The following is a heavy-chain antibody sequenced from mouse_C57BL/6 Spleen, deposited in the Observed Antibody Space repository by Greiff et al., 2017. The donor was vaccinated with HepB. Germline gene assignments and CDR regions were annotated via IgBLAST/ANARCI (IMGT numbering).Heavy chain of an antibody. CDR2: IYPGDGDT. CDR1: GYAFSSYW. CDR3: ARGDGYYGFDY. D-gene: IGHD2-3*01. V-gene: IGHV1-80*01. J-gene: IGHJ2*01. Sequence: QVQLKESGAELVKPGASVKISCKASGYAFSSYWMNWVKQRPGKGLEWIGQIYPGDGDTNYNGKFKGKATLTADKSSSTAYMQLSSLTSEDSAVYFCARGDGYYGFDYWGQGTTLTVSS.